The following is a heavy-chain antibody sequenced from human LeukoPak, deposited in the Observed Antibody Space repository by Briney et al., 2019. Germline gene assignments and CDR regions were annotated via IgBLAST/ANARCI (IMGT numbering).Heavy chain of an antibody. CDR3: AKGRYCSSPTCYKGDGFDI. V-gene: IGHV3-23*01. CDR2: LSGSAGST. CDR1: GFTFSSYA. Sequence: GGSLRLSCAASGFTFSSYAMSWVRQAPGKGLEWVSVLSGSAGSTYYADSVKGRFTISRDNSKNTLYLQMNSLRAEDTAVYYCAKGRYCSSPTCYKGDGFDIWGQGTMVTVSS. D-gene: IGHD2-2*02. J-gene: IGHJ3*02.